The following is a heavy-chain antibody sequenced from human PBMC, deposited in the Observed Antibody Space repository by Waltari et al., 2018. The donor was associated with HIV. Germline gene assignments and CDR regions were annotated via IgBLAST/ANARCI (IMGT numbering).Heavy chain of an antibody. CDR3: ARDPPSYHTHYYDSSGYDDY. CDR2: IYYSGST. Sequence: QLQLQESGPGLVKPSETLSLTCTVSGGSISSSSYYWGWIRQPPGKGLEWIGSIYYSGSTYYNPSLKSRVTISVDTSKNQFSLKLSSVTAADTAVYYCARDPPSYHTHYYDSSGYDDYWGQGTLVTVSS. J-gene: IGHJ4*02. V-gene: IGHV4-39*07. CDR1: GGSISSSSYY. D-gene: IGHD3-22*01.